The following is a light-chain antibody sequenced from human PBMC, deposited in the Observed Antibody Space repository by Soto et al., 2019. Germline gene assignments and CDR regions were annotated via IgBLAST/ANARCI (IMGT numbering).Light chain of an antibody. J-gene: IGLJ2*01. CDR3: SSYTSSSTHVV. CDR1: SSDVGGYNY. V-gene: IGLV2-14*01. CDR2: DVS. Sequence: QSVLTQPASVSGSPGQSITISCTGTSSDVGGYNYVSWYQQHPGKAPKLMIYDVSNRPSGVSNRFYGSKSGNTASLTISGLQAEDEADYSCSSYTSSSTHVVFGGGTKLTVL.